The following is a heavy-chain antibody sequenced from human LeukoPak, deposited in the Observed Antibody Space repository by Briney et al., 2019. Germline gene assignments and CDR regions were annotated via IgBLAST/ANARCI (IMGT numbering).Heavy chain of an antibody. CDR2: INPNSGGT. Sequence: EASVKVSCTASGYTFTGYYMHWVRQAPGQGLEWMGWINPNSGGTNYAQKFQGRVTMTRDTSISTAYMELSRLRSDDTAVYYCARDLNSNYVFDYWGQGTLVTVSS. V-gene: IGHV1-2*02. CDR1: GYTFTGYY. D-gene: IGHD4-11*01. J-gene: IGHJ4*02. CDR3: ARDLNSNYVFDY.